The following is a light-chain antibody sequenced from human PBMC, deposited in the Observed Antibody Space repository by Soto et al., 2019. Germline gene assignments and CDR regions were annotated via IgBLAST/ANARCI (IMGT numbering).Light chain of an antibody. CDR3: AAWDDSLSGRGV. Sequence: QSVLTQPPSASGTPGQRVTISCSGSSSNIGSNYVYWYQQLPGMAPKLLIYRNNQRPSGVPDRFSGSKSGTSASLAISGLRSEDEADYYCAAWDDSLSGRGVFGTGTKLTVL. V-gene: IGLV1-47*01. CDR2: RNN. CDR1: SSNIGSNY. J-gene: IGLJ1*01.